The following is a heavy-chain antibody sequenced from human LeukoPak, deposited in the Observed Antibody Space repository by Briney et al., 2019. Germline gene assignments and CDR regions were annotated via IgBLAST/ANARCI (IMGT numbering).Heavy chain of an antibody. CDR1: GFTFSSYS. J-gene: IGHJ3*02. D-gene: IGHD3-3*01. CDR2: ISSSSSTI. V-gene: IGHV3-48*01. CDR3: ARSLRNAFDI. Sequence: PGGSLRLSCAASGFTFSSYSMNWVRQAPGKGLEWVSSISSSSSTIYYADSVKGRFTISTDNANNSLYLQMNSLRAEDTAVYYCARSLRNAFDIWDQGTMVTVSS.